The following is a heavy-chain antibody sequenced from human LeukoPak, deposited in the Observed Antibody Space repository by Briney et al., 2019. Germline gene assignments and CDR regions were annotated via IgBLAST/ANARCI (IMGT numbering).Heavy chain of an antibody. CDR1: GFTFSDYY. J-gene: IGHJ4*02. CDR2: ISSSGSTI. D-gene: IGHD3-10*01. CDR3: ARDVQGSGSYPYYFDY. Sequence: GGSLRLSCAASGFTFSDYYTSWIRQAPGKGLEWVSYISSSGSTIYYADSVKGRFTISRDNAKNSLYLQMNSLRAEDTAVYYCARDVQGSGSYPYYFDYWGQGTLVTVSS. V-gene: IGHV3-11*01.